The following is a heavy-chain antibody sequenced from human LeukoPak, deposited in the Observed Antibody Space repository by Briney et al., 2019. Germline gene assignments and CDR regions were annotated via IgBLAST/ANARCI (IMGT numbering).Heavy chain of an antibody. CDR3: AKDDAWLRFGE. Sequence: GGSLRLSCAASGFTFSSYAMNWVRQAPGKGLEWVSAITGSGGRTYYADSVKGRFTISRDNSENTLYLEVISLTAEDTAVYYCAKDDAWLRFGEWSQGTLVTVSS. V-gene: IGHV3-23*01. J-gene: IGHJ4*02. D-gene: IGHD3-10*01. CDR2: ITGSGGRT. CDR1: GFTFSSYA.